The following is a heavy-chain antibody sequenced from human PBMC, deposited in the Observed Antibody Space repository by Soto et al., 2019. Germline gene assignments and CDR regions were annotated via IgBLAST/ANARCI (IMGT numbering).Heavy chain of an antibody. CDR2: IYWDDDK. CDR1: AFSLSTGGVG. Sequence: QITLKESGPTLVKPTQTLTLTCTFSAFSLSTGGVGVGWIRQPPGKALEWLALIYWDDDKRYSPSLRSRLTTTKDTSKNQVVLTMTNMDPVDTSTYYCIQSRCGGDCLQSYASYYYYGMDVWGQGTKVTVSS. D-gene: IGHD2-21*02. V-gene: IGHV2-5*02. CDR3: IQSRCGGDCLQSYASYYYYGMDV. J-gene: IGHJ6*02.